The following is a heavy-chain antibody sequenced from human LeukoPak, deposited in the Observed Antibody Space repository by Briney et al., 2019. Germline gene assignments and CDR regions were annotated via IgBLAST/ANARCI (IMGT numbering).Heavy chain of an antibody. J-gene: IGHJ5*02. CDR3: ARDRDQLLSRASYNWFDP. CDR2: IYTSGST. D-gene: IGHD2-2*01. Sequence: SETLSLTCTVSDGSISSYYWSWIRQPAGKGLEWIGRIYTSGSTNYNPSLKSRVTMSVDTSKNQFSLKLSSVTAADTAVYYCARDRDQLLSRASYNWFDPWGQGTLVTVSS. CDR1: DGSISSYY. V-gene: IGHV4-4*07.